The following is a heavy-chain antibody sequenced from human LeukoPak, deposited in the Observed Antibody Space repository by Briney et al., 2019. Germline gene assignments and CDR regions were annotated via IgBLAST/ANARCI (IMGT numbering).Heavy chain of an antibody. D-gene: IGHD2-21*01. Sequence: ASVKVSWKASGYTSTAYGINWVRQAPGQGLEWMGWISGYNGNTHYAQKLQGRVSMTTDTSASTAYMELRSLRSDDTAVYYCARSPRDIVVAPTDDAFDIWGQGTMVTVSS. CDR3: ARSPRDIVVAPTDDAFDI. V-gene: IGHV1-18*01. CDR1: GYTSTAYG. J-gene: IGHJ3*02. CDR2: ISGYNGNT.